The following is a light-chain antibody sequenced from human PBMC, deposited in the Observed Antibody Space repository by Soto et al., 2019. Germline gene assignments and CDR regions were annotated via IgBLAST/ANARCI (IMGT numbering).Light chain of an antibody. J-gene: IGKJ1*01. CDR2: GAS. V-gene: IGKV3-15*01. CDR3: QQYSNWPRT. Sequence: EIVMTQSPATLSVSPGERATLSCRASRSVSSNLAWYQQRPGQDPRLIIYGASTRATDIPPRFSSSGSGTEFILTISSLQSEDFAVYYCQQYSNWPRTFGQGTKVDIK. CDR1: RSVSSN.